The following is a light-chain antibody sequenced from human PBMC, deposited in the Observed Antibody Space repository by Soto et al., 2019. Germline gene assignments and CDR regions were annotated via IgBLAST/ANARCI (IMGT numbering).Light chain of an antibody. Sequence: QSALTQPPSASGSPGQSLTISCTGTSSDVGAHNYVSWYQQNPGKAPKLMLYDVNKRPSGVPDRFSGSKSGNTASLTVSGLQAEDEADYYCSSYKGGNNWVFGGGTKLTVL. CDR2: DVN. CDR1: SSDVGAHNY. CDR3: SSYKGGNNWV. J-gene: IGLJ3*02. V-gene: IGLV2-8*01.